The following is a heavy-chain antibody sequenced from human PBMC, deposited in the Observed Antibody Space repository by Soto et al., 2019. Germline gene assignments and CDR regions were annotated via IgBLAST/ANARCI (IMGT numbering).Heavy chain of an antibody. D-gene: IGHD7-27*01. CDR2: IFDSGTT. Sequence: SETLSLTCTVSGGSITREYSCWSWIRQPPGEGLEWIGHIFDSGTTYTNPSLRSQVAISLDTSKNHFSLTLSSVTAADTAVYYCARGPSGDKVHSCGQDALVPLSS. J-gene: IGHJ1*01. CDR1: GGSITREYSC. V-gene: IGHV4-30-4*01. CDR3: ARGPSGDKVHS.